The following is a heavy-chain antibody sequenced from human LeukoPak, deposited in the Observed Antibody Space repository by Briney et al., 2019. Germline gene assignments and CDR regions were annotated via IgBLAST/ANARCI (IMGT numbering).Heavy chain of an antibody. CDR2: ISRSTSTL. V-gene: IGHV3-11*04. CDR3: AKESWVSVAVVGVFDY. Sequence: GGSLRLSCAASGFTFSDYYMTWIRQAPGKGLEWVSYISRSTSTLYYADSVKGRFTISRDNSKNTLYLQMNSLRAEDTAVYYCAKESWVSVAVVGVFDYWGQGSLVIVSS. D-gene: IGHD6-19*01. J-gene: IGHJ4*02. CDR1: GFTFSDYY.